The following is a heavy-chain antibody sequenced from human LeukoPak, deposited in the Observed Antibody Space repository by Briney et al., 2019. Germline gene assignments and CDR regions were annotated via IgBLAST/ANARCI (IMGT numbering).Heavy chain of an antibody. V-gene: IGHV4-59*01. CDR2: IYYSGST. CDR3: AREGRGSGSYTFDY. Sequence: PSETLSLTCTVSGVSISSYYWSWIRQPPGKGLEWIGYIYYSGSTNYNPSLKSRVTISVDTSKNQFSLKLSSVTAADTAVYYCAREGRGSGSYTFDYWGQGTLVTVSS. CDR1: GVSISSYY. D-gene: IGHD3-10*01. J-gene: IGHJ4*02.